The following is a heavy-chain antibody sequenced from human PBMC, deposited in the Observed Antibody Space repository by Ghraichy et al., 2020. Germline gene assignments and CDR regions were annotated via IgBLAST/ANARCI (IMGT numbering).Heavy chain of an antibody. CDR2: IYPGDSDT. D-gene: IGHD5-18*01. J-gene: IGHJ4*02. CDR1: GYVFSGYW. Sequence: GESLNISCKASGYVFSGYWIGWVRQMPGKDLEWMGTIYPGDSDTRYSPSLQGQVTISADKSISTAFLQWSSLKASDSAIYYCARGGFAYGYMDWGQGTLVTVSS. CDR3: ARGGFAYGYMD. V-gene: IGHV5-51*01.